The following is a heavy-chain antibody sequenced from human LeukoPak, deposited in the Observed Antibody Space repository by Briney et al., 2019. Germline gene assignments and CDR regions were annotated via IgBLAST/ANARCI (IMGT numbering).Heavy chain of an antibody. CDR3: AKVGDTSGYFYYFAY. V-gene: IGHV4-59*08. J-gene: IGHJ4*02. CDR1: GGSISSFY. D-gene: IGHD3-22*01. CDR2: ISYGGGT. Sequence: SETLSLTCAVSGGSISSFYWSGVRQPPGRGGEWVGHISYGGGTTYNRSLKGRVSISIDTSKKQFFLRHRSVTAADTARYYLAKVGDTSGYFYYFAYWGQGTLVTVSS.